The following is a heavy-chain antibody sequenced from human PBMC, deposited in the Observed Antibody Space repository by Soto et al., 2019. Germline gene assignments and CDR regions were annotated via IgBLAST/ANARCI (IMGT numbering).Heavy chain of an antibody. V-gene: IGHV3-21*01. CDR3: ARDLLPVAVAGTVY. J-gene: IGHJ4*02. D-gene: IGHD6-19*01. CDR1: GFTFSSYS. Sequence: GGARRLSCAVSGFTFSSYSMNWVRQAPGKGKEWVSSISSSSSYIYYADSVKVRITIARDKAKNSLYLQMNSLRAEDTAVYYCARDLLPVAVAGTVYWGQGTLVTVSS. CDR2: ISSSSSYI.